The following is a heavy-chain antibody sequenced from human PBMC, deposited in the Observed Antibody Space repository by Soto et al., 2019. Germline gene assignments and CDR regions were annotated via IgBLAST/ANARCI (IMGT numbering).Heavy chain of an antibody. CDR2: IWNDGSNE. J-gene: IGHJ4*02. V-gene: IGHV3-33*01. CDR1: GFPFSSFV. Sequence: XVSLRLSFEASGFPFSSFVIHWVRQAPGKGLEWLAIIWNDGSNEYYADSVKGRFTISRDNSKNTVYLQVSNLRAEDTAVYFCDRDQTDSGGYSDSWGQGTLVTVSS. CDR3: DRDQTDSGGYSDS. D-gene: IGHD2-15*01.